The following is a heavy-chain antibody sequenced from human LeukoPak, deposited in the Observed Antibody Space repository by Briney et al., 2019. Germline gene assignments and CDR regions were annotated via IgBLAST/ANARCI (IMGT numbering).Heavy chain of an antibody. Sequence: PSETLSLTCTVSGGSISSYYWSWIRQPPGKGLKWIGYIYYSGSTNYNPSLKSRVTISVDTSKNQFSLKLSSVTAADTAVYYCARSIAAAGTLFDPWGQGTLVTVSS. CDR1: GGSISSYY. CDR3: ARSIAAAGTLFDP. J-gene: IGHJ5*02. CDR2: IYYSGST. D-gene: IGHD6-13*01. V-gene: IGHV4-59*01.